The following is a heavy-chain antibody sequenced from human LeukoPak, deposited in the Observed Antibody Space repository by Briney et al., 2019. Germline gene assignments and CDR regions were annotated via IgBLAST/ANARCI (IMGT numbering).Heavy chain of an antibody. Sequence: GGSLRLSCAASGFTVSSNYMSWVRQAPGKGLEWVSVIYSGGSTYYADSVKGRFTISRDNSKNTLYLQMNSLRAEDTAVYYCARVRVPAAMGEYYFDYWGQGTLVTVSS. D-gene: IGHD2-2*01. CDR3: ARVRVPAAMGEYYFDY. CDR2: IYSGGST. J-gene: IGHJ4*02. CDR1: GFTVSSNY. V-gene: IGHV3-53*01.